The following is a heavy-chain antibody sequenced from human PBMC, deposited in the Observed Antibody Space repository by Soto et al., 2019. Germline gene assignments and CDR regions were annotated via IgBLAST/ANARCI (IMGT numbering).Heavy chain of an antibody. J-gene: IGHJ5*02. CDR2: IYWNDDK. CDR3: AHRRGGRWSPTSCYNWFDP. Sequence: QITLKESGPTLVKPTQTLTLTCTFSGFSLRSSGEGVGWIRQPPGKALEWLALIYWNDDKRYSPSLQSRLTITKDTSRDQVVLTMTNMDPVDTATYYCAHRRGGRWSPTSCYNWFDPWGQGTLVTVSS. V-gene: IGHV2-5*01. CDR1: GFSLRSSGEG. D-gene: IGHD2-2*01.